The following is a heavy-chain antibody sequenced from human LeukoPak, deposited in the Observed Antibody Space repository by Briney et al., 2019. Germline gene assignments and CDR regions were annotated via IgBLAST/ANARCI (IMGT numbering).Heavy chain of an antibody. CDR2: ISDYNGNT. J-gene: IGHJ6*03. D-gene: IGHD6-13*01. Sequence: ASVKVSCKASGYTFTSYGISWVRQAPGQGLEWMGWISDYNGNTNYAQKLQGRVTMTTDTSTSTAYMELRSLRSDDTAVYYCAREKAAHLNYYYYYYMDVWGKGTTVTVSS. CDR1: GYTFTSYG. CDR3: AREKAAHLNYYYYYYMDV. V-gene: IGHV1-18*01.